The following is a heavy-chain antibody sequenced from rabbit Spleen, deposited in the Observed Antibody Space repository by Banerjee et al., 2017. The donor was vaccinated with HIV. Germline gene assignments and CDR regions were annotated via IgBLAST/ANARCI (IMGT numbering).Heavy chain of an antibody. CDR2: IEPIFGNT. V-gene: IGHV1S47*01. J-gene: IGHJ6*01. CDR3: ARDTSSSFSTYGMDL. D-gene: IGHD1-1*01. CDR1: GFDFSNYG. Sequence: QEQLVESGGGLVKPGASLKLSCKASGFDFSNYGVSWVRQAPGKGLEWIGYIEPIFGNTYYANWVNGRFTISSDNAQNTVDLQMSSLTAADTATYFCARDTSSSFSTYGMDLWGQGTLVTVS.